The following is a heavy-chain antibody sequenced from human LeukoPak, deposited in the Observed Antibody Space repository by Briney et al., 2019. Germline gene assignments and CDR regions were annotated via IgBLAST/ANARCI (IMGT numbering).Heavy chain of an antibody. CDR2: INPNSGGT. Sequence: ASVKVSCKASGGTFSSYAISWVRQAPGQGLEWMGWINPNSGGTNYAQKFQGRVTMTRDTSISTAYMELSRLRSDDTAVYYCARGWFGELTYYYMDVWGKGTTVTISS. D-gene: IGHD3-10*01. CDR1: GGTFSSYA. J-gene: IGHJ6*03. CDR3: ARGWFGELTYYYMDV. V-gene: IGHV1-2*02.